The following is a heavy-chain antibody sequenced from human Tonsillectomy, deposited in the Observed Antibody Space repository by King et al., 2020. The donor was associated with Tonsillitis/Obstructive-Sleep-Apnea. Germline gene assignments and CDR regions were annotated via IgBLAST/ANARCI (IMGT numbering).Heavy chain of an antibody. Sequence: VQLVESGGGLVKPGGSLRLSCAASGFTFSNAWMNWVRQAPGKGLEWVGRIKSKTDGGTTDYAAPVKGRFTISRDDSKNTLYLQMNSLKTEDTAVYYCTTVQDQLLLYYYYYGMDVWGQGTTVTVSS. V-gene: IGHV3-15*07. J-gene: IGHJ6*02. CDR1: GFTFSNAW. CDR2: IKSKTDGGTT. D-gene: IGHD2-2*01. CDR3: TTVQDQLLLYYYYYGMDV.